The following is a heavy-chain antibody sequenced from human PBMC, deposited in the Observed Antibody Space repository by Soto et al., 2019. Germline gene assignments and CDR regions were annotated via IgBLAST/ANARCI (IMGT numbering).Heavy chain of an antibody. J-gene: IGHJ3*02. CDR3: AVGYSGYDRAFDI. CDR2: VAPGDSDV. CDR1: GYIFTKHW. Sequence: PGESLKISCKASGYIFTKHWIGWVRQMPGKGPEWMGVVAPGDSDVRYRPSFQGQVTISADKSISTAYLQWNSLQASDTAMYYCAVGYSGYDRAFDIWGQGTMVT. V-gene: IGHV5-51*01. D-gene: IGHD5-12*01.